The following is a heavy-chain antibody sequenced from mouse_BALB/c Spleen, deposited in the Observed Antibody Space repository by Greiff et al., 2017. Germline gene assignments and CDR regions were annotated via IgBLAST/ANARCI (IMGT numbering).Heavy chain of an antibody. CDR2: IDPSDSET. CDR1: GYTFTSYW. J-gene: IGHJ4*01. CDR3: ARNGAMDY. V-gene: IGHV1-69*02. Sequence: QVQLQQPGAELVKPGAPVKLSCKASGYTFTSYWMNWVKQRPGRGLEWIGRIDPSDSETHYNQKFKDKATLTVDKSSSTAYIQLSSLTSEDSAVYYCARNGAMDYWGQGTSVTVSP.